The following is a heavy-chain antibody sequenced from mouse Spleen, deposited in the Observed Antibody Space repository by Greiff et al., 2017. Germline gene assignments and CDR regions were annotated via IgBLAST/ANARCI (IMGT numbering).Heavy chain of an antibody. D-gene: IGHD1-1*02. CDR2: INPGSGGT. V-gene: IGHV1-54*01. J-gene: IGHJ4*01. CDR1: GYAFTNYL. Sequence: QVQLQQSGAELVRPGTSVKVSCKASGYAFTNYLIEWVKQRPGQGLEWIGVINPGSGGTNYNEKFKGKATLTADKSSSTAYMQLSSLTSEDSAVYFCARGDYYDAMDYWGQGTSVTVSS. CDR3: ARGDYYDAMDY.